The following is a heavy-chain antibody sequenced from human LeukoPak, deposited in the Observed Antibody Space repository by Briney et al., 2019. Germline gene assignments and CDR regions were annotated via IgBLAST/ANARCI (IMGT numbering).Heavy chain of an antibody. CDR1: GYRFNSNW. Sequence: GESLKISCKGSGYRFNSNWIGWVRQMPGKGLEWMGIVYPGDSDTRYSPSFQGQVTISADKSISTAYLQWSSLKASDTAMYSCARRKDYDILTGSSQYYFDYWGQGTLVTVPS. CDR2: VYPGDSDT. CDR3: ARRKDYDILTGSSQYYFDY. V-gene: IGHV5-51*01. D-gene: IGHD3-9*01. J-gene: IGHJ4*02.